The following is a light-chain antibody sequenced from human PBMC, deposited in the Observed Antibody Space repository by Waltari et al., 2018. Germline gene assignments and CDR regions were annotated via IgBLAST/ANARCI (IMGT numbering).Light chain of an antibody. CDR3: QQLNTYPWT. Sequence: DIQLTQSPSFLSASVGDTVTITCRASQGINNYLAWFQQKPGKAPKLLIYLASPLQSGVPSRFSGSGSGTEFTLTISSLQPEDFATYYCQQLNTYPWTFGQGTKVEI. CDR2: LAS. CDR1: QGINNY. J-gene: IGKJ1*01. V-gene: IGKV1-9*01.